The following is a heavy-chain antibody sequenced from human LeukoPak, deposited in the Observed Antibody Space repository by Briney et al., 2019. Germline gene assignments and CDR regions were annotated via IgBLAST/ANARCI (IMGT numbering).Heavy chain of an antibody. CDR3: ARQKRGDSSSSSWFDP. V-gene: IGHV4-59*08. J-gene: IGHJ5*02. D-gene: IGHD6-6*01. CDR1: GGSISGYY. CDR2: IGYSGTT. Sequence: SETLSLTSTVSGGSISGYYWSWIRQPPGKGLEWIGYIGYSGTTDYNPSLESRVTISVDTSENQLSLKLTSVTAAGTAVYYCARQKRGDSSSSSWFDPWGQGTLVAVSS.